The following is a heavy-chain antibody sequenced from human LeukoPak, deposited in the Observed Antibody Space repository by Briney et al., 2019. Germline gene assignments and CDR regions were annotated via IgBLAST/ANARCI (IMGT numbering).Heavy chain of an antibody. CDR1: GFTFSSYA. V-gene: IGHV3-23*01. CDR3: AKDFSGYYGSGSYPYYGMDV. CDR2: ITGSDGRA. J-gene: IGHJ6*02. D-gene: IGHD3-10*01. Sequence: GGSLRLSCTASGFTFSSYAMAWVRQAPGEGLEWVSSITGSDGRAYYADAVKGRLTISRDNSKNTLFLQINSLRAEDTAVYYCAKDFSGYYGSGSYPYYGMDVWGQGTTVTVSS.